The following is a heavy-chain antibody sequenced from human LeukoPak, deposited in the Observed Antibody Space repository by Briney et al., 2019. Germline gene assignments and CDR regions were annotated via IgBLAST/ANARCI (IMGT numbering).Heavy chain of an antibody. CDR3: ARLRFPPLYYFDY. Sequence: SETLSLTCAVYGGSFSGYYWSWIRQPPGKGLELIGEINHSGSTNYNPSLKSRVTISVDLSKNQFSLKLSSVTAADTAVYYCARLRFPPLYYFDYWGQGTLVTVSS. J-gene: IGHJ4*02. V-gene: IGHV4-34*01. CDR2: INHSGST. CDR1: GGSFSGYY. D-gene: IGHD2-2*01.